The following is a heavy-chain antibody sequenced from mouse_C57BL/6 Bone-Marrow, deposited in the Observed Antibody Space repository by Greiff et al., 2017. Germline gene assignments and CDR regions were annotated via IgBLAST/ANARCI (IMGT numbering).Heavy chain of an antibody. Sequence: VQLQQSGAELVRPGASVKLSCTASGFNIKDYYMHWVKQRPEQGLEWIGRIDPEDGDTEYAPKFQGKATMTADTSSNTAYLQLSSLTSKDTAVYYCTTVYYGSRGLDYWGQGTTLTVSS. CDR3: TTVYYGSRGLDY. J-gene: IGHJ2*01. CDR1: GFNIKDYY. CDR2: IDPEDGDT. V-gene: IGHV14-1*01. D-gene: IGHD1-1*01.